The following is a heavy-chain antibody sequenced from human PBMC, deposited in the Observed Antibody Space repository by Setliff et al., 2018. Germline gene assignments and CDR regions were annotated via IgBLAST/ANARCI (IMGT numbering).Heavy chain of an antibody. Sequence: ASVKVSCKASGYTFKNYGVSWVRQAPGQGLEWMGWIGTYDANTIYSQKFQGRVTMTTDTSTSTAYMELRSLRSDDTAVYYCARDLDYQYYYETSGRDAFDIWGLGTMVTV. D-gene: IGHD3-22*01. CDR3: ARDLDYQYYYETSGRDAFDI. V-gene: IGHV1-18*01. J-gene: IGHJ3*02. CDR2: IGTYDANT. CDR1: GYTFKNYG.